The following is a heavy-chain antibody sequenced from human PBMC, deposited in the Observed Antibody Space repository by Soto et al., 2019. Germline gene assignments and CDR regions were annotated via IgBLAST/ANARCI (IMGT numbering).Heavy chain of an antibody. CDR2: IYYSGST. V-gene: IGHV4-31*03. CDR1: GGSISSGGYY. CDR3: ARAGFYDFWSGWRSYYYYGMDV. D-gene: IGHD3-3*01. J-gene: IGHJ6*02. Sequence: KSSETLSLTCTVSGGSISSGGYYWSWIRQHPGKGLEWIGYIYYSGSTYYNPSLKSRVTISVDTSKNQFSLKLSSVTAADTAVYYCARAGFYDFWSGWRSYYYYGMDVWGQGTTVTVSS.